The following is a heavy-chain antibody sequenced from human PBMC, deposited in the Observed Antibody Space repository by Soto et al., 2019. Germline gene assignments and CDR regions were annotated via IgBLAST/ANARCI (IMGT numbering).Heavy chain of an antibody. CDR2: IYHSGST. CDR3: ARVTYYDFWYFDL. D-gene: IGHD3-22*01. J-gene: IGHJ2*01. CDR1: GGSISSGGYS. Sequence: KASETLSLTCAVSGGSISSGGYSWNWIRQPPGKGLEWIGYIYHSGSTYYNPSLRSRVTISVDRSKNQFSLNLSSVTAADTAVYYCARVTYYDFWYFDLWGRGTLVT. V-gene: IGHV4-30-2*01.